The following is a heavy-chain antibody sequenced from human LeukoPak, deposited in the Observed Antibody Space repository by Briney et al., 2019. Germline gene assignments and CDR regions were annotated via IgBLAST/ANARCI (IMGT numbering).Heavy chain of an antibody. V-gene: IGHV3-21*01. CDR3: ARGRGSTTPYNWFDP. J-gene: IGHJ5*02. CDR1: GFTFSSYS. Sequence: GGSLRLSCAASGFTFSSYSMNWVRQAPGKGLEWVSSISSSSSYIYYADSVKGRFTISRDNAKNSLYLQMNSLRAEDTAVYYCARGRGSTTPYNWFDPWGQGTLVTVSS. D-gene: IGHD2-15*01. CDR2: ISSSSSYI.